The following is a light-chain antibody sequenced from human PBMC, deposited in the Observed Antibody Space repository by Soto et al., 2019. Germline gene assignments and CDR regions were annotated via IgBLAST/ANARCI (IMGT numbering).Light chain of an antibody. CDR1: QNIAKY. Sequence: EIVLTQSPVTLSLSPGERVTLSCRASQNIAKYLAWYQQRPGQAPRLLFYDKCNRATGIPTRFSGSGSGTDFTLTISSLEPEDFAVYYCQQRSDWPWTLGQGTKVEVK. J-gene: IGKJ1*01. CDR2: DKC. CDR3: QQRSDWPWT. V-gene: IGKV3-11*01.